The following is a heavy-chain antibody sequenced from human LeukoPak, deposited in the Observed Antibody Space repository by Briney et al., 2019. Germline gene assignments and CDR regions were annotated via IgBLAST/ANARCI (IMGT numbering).Heavy chain of an antibody. V-gene: IGHV3-21*01. D-gene: IGHD6-13*01. J-gene: IGHJ4*02. CDR2: IISSSSYI. Sequence: GGSLRLSCAASGFTFSSYSMNWVRQAPGKGLEWVSSIISSSSYIYYADSVKGRFTISRDNAKNSLYLQMNSLRAEDTAVYYCARDFLVGKIAPFDYWGQGTLVTASS. CDR1: GFTFSSYS. CDR3: ARDFLVGKIAPFDY.